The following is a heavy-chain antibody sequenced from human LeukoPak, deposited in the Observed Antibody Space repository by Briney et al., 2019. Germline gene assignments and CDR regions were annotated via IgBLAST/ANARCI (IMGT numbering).Heavy chain of an antibody. CDR2: IYPGDSDT. V-gene: IGHV5-51*01. J-gene: IGHJ4*02. CDR3: ARRPAAYYGSGSSPFSFDY. D-gene: IGHD3-10*01. Sequence: RGESLKISCNGSGYSFTNYWIDWVRQMPGKGLEWMGIIYPGDSDTRYSPSFQGQVTISADKSISTAYLQWSSLKASDTAMYYCARRPAAYYGSGSSPFSFDYWGQGTLVTVSS. CDR1: GYSFTNYW.